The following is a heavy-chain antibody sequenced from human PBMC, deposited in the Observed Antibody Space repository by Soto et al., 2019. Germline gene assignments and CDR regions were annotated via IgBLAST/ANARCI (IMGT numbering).Heavy chain of an antibody. CDR2: INHSGST. D-gene: IGHD3-10*01. CDR3: AVRPRRPFDY. CDR1: CGSFCGYY. J-gene: IGHJ4*02. Sequence: QVQLQQWGAGLLKPSETLSLTCAVYCGSFCGYYWSWIRQPPGKGLEWTGEINHSGSTNYNPSPRSLVTRSVDTSKNQSSLKLSSVTAAEPVVYYCAVRPRRPFDYWGQGTLVTVSA. V-gene: IGHV4-34*01.